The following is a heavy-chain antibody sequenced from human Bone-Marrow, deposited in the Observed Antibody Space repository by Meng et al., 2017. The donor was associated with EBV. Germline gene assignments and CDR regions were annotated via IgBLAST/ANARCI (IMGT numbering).Heavy chain of an antibody. V-gene: IGHV4-34*01. CDR1: GGSFSGYY. Sequence: VPLQQWGAGLLKPSETLSLTGAVYGGSFSGYYWSWIRQPPGKGLEWIGEINHSGSTNYSPSLKSRVTISVDTSKNQFSLKLSPVTAADTAVYYCARSAKGYFGLWGRGTLVTVSS. CDR3: ARSAKGYFGL. CDR2: INHSGST. J-gene: IGHJ2*01.